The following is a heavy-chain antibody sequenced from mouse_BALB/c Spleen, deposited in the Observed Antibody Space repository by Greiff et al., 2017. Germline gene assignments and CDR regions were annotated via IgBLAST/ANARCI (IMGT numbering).Heavy chain of an antibody. Sequence: EVQLQESGPGLVKPSHSLSLSCTVTGYSFTSDYVWNLIRQSPGNLLEWKGYISYSGSTSYNPTLKSRISITRDTSKNQTSLQLNSVTTEDTATCYCARGCFDDWGQGTTLTVSS. CDR3: ARGCFDD. V-gene: IGHV3-2*02. CDR1: GYSFTSDYV. J-gene: IGHJ2*01. CDR2: ISYSGST. D-gene: IGHD3-3*01.